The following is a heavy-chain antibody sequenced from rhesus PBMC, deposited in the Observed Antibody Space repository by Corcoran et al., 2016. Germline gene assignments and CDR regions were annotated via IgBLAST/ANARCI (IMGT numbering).Heavy chain of an antibody. D-gene: IGHD2-21*01. CDR3: ARAGYCTYGTDY. Sequence: QVTLKESGPALVKPTQTLTLTCSFSGFSISTTGIGVGWIRQPPGRALEWLATIYLNYIIYYTSSLQSMLTISKDTSKAQVVLSMTSMDPVDTATYYCARAGYCTYGTDYWGQGVLVAVSS. CDR2: IYLNYII. V-gene: IGHV2-95*01. J-gene: IGHJ4*01. CDR1: GFSISTTGIG.